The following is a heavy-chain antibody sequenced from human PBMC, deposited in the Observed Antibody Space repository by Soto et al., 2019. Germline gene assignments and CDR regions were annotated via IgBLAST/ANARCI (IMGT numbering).Heavy chain of an antibody. CDR1: GFTFSSYG. Sequence: LRLSCAASGFTFSSYGMNWVRQAPGKGLEWVSSISSDSSSIFYADSVKGRFTMSRDNAKNSMYLQMNSLRAEDTAVYYCARGPYFYDTSDYFDSWGQGTLVTVSS. CDR2: ISSDSSSI. CDR3: ARGPYFYDTSDYFDS. J-gene: IGHJ4*02. V-gene: IGHV3-21*01. D-gene: IGHD3-22*01.